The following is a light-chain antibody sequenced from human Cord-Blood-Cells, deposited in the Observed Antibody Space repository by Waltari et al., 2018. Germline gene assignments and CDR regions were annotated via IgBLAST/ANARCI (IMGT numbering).Light chain of an antibody. CDR2: WAS. Sequence: DIVMTQSPDSLAVSLGERATINCKSSQSVLYSSNNKNYLAWYQQKPGQPPKLLIYWASTRASGVPDRFSGSGSGTDFTLTISSLQAEDLAVYYCQQYYSTPFTFGPGTKVDIK. J-gene: IGKJ3*01. CDR1: QSVLYSSNNKNY. CDR3: QQYYSTPFT. V-gene: IGKV4-1*01.